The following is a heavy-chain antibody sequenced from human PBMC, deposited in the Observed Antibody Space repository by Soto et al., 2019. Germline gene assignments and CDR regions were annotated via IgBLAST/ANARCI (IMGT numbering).Heavy chain of an antibody. CDR1: GGSISSGGYS. CDR3: ARHNYDILTGFDP. D-gene: IGHD3-9*01. Sequence: SETLSLTCAVSGGSISSGGYSWSWIRQPPGKGLEWIGYIYHSGSTYYNPSLKSRVTISVDRSKNQFSLKLSSVTAADTAVYYCARHNYDILTGFDPWGQGTLVTVSS. CDR2: IYHSGST. J-gene: IGHJ5*02. V-gene: IGHV4-30-2*01.